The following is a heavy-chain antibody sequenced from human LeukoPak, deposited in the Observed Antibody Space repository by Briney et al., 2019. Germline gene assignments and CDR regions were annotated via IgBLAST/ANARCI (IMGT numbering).Heavy chain of an antibody. CDR3: ARVAYDYVWGSYRYHFDY. J-gene: IGHJ4*02. Sequence: PGGSLRLSCAASGFTFDDYGMSWVRQAPGKGLEWVSGISWNGGSTGYADSVKGRFTISRDNAKNSLYLQMNSLRAEDTALYYCARVAYDYVWGSYRYHFDYWGQGTLVTVSS. D-gene: IGHD3-16*02. CDR1: GFTFDDYG. CDR2: ISWNGGST. V-gene: IGHV3-20*04.